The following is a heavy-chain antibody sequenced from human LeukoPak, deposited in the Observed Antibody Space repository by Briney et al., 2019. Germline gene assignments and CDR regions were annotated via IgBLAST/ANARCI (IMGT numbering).Heavy chain of an antibody. D-gene: IGHD4-11*01. CDR2: ISWNSGSI. V-gene: IGHV3-9*01. CDR3: AKDYRDYYYYYMDV. J-gene: IGHJ6*03. CDR1: GFTFDDYA. Sequence: GGSLRLSCAASGFTFDDYAMHWVRQAPGKGLEWVSGISWNSGSIGYADSVKGRFTISRDNAKNSLYLQMNSLRAEDTALYYCAKDYRDYYYYYMDVWGKGTTVTVSS.